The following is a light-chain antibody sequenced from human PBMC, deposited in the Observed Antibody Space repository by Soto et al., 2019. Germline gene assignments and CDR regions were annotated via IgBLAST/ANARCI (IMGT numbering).Light chain of an antibody. Sequence: QSVLTQPPSASGTPGQRVTISCSGSTSNIGGSTVSWYQQFPGAPPKLLIYGNTQRPLGVPVRFSASKSDTAASLAISGLQSEDEADYYCATWNDGVFVFGIGTKVTVL. V-gene: IGLV1-44*01. CDR1: TSNIGGST. J-gene: IGLJ1*01. CDR3: ATWNDGVFV. CDR2: GNT.